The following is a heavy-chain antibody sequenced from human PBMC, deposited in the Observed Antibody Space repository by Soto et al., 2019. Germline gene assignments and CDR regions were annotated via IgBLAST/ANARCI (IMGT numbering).Heavy chain of an antibody. CDR2: ISAYNGNT. CDR3: ARGPPALPWFRESSYNAPTIDV. J-gene: IGHJ6*02. CDR1: GYTFTSYG. D-gene: IGHD3-10*01. Sequence: ASVKVSCKASGYTFTSYGISWVRQAPGQGLEWMGWISAYNGNTNYAQKLQGRVTMTTDTSTSTAYMELRSLRSDDTAVYYCARGPPALPWFRESSYNAPTIDVRRHGLTVIV. V-gene: IGHV1-18*01.